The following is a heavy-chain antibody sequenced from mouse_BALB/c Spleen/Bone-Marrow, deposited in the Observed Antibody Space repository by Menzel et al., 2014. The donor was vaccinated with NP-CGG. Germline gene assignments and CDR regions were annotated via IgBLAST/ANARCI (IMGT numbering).Heavy chain of an antibody. V-gene: IGHV5-4*02. CDR3: ARTYRPFALDY. CDR1: GFTFSDYY. Sequence: EVKLVESGGGLVKPGGSLKLSCAASGFTFSDYYMYWVRQTPEKRLEWVATTSDGGSYTDYPGSVKGRFTVSRDNAKNNLYLQMSSLKSEDTAMYFCARTYRPFALDYWGQGTSVTVSS. J-gene: IGHJ4*01. CDR2: TSDGGSYT. D-gene: IGHD2-14*01.